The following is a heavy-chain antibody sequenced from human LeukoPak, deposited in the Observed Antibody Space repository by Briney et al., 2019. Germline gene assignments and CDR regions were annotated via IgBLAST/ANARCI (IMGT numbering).Heavy chain of an antibody. Sequence: GGSLRLSCAASGFTFSTYAMSWVRQAPGKGLEWVSSISSSSSYIYYADSVKGRFTISRDNAKNSLYLQMNSLRAEDTAVYYCAKDCSGGSCYSSWGQGTLVTVSS. CDR2: ISSSSSYI. D-gene: IGHD2-15*01. V-gene: IGHV3-21*01. CDR1: GFTFSTYA. CDR3: AKDCSGGSCYSS. J-gene: IGHJ4*02.